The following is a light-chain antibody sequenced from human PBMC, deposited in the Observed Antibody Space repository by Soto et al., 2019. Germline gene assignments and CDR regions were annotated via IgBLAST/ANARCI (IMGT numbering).Light chain of an antibody. CDR2: ATS. J-gene: IGKJ5*01. CDR3: QQRYSWPVT. Sequence: EIVLPQSPATLSLSPGERATLSCRASQSITNYLGWYQQKPGQAPRLLIYATSHRATGIPARFSGSGSGTDFTLTISSLEPEDFSVYYCQQRYSWPVTFGQGTRLEIK. V-gene: IGKV3-11*01. CDR1: QSITNY.